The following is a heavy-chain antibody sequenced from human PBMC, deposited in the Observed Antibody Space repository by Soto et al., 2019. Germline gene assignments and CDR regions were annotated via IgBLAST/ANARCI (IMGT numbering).Heavy chain of an antibody. V-gene: IGHV1-18*04. D-gene: IGHD3-3*01. CDR1: GYTFTSHG. CDR2: ISAYNGNT. Sequence: ASVKVSCKASGYTFTSHGISWVRQAPGQGLEWMGWISAYNGNTNYAQKLQGRVTMTTDTSTSTAYMELRSLRSDDTAVYYCAAYYDFWSGHNRGYYYGMDVWGQGTMVTVSS. J-gene: IGHJ6*02. CDR3: AAYYDFWSGHNRGYYYGMDV.